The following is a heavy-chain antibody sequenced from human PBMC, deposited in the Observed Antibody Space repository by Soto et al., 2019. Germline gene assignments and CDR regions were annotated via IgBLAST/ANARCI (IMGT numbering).Heavy chain of an antibody. D-gene: IGHD7-27*01. V-gene: IGHV4-59*01. CDR1: GGSIRSYY. Sequence: QVQLQESGPGLVKPSETLSLTCTVSGGSIRSYYWSWIRQPPGKGLDWIGYIYYSGSTKYNPSLKSRVTITVDTSKNQFPLKLSSVTAADTAVDYCAGLGLGRSPYFHYYGMDVWGRGTTVTVSS. CDR3: AGLGLGRSPYFHYYGMDV. J-gene: IGHJ6*02. CDR2: IYYSGST.